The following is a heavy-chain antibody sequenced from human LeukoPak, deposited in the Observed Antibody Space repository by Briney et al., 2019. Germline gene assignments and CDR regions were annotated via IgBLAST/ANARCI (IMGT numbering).Heavy chain of an antibody. CDR3: ASSDILTGSYGMDV. D-gene: IGHD3-9*01. CDR1: GGSISSGDYY. V-gene: IGHV4-30-4*01. CDR2: FYYSGST. Sequence: KPSQTLSLTCTVSGGSISSGDYYWSWIRQPPGKVLEWIGYFYYSGSTYYNPSLTSRVTISVDTSKNQFSLKLSSVTAADTAVYYCASSDILTGSYGMDVWGQGTTVTVSS. J-gene: IGHJ6*02.